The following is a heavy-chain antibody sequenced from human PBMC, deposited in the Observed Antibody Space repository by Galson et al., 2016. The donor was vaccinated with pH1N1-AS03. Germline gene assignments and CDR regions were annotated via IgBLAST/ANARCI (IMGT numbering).Heavy chain of an antibody. Sequence: SETLSLTCNVSGGSISSYYWSWIRQPPEKRLEWIGYIYYSGSTKYNPSLKSRVTISVDTSKNQFSLKLTSVTAADTAVYYCARPRGESSSWYPFDHWGQGTLVTVSS. J-gene: IGHJ4*02. CDR3: ARPRGESSSWYPFDH. V-gene: IGHV4-59*08. D-gene: IGHD6-13*01. CDR2: IYYSGST. CDR1: GGSISSYY.